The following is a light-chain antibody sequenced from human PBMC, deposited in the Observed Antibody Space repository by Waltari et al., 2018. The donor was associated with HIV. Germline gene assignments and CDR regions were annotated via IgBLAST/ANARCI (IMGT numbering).Light chain of an antibody. CDR2: NAS. CDR3: QHYGNSPPIT. CDR1: ESISSAY. V-gene: IGKV3-20*01. J-gene: IGKJ3*01. Sequence: EIVLTQSPGTLSLSPGERATLSCRASESISSAYLAWYHQRRGQSPSLLIYNASTRDTDIPDRFSGSGSGTDFTLTISRLEAEDFAVYYCQHYGNSPPITFGPGTTVSLK.